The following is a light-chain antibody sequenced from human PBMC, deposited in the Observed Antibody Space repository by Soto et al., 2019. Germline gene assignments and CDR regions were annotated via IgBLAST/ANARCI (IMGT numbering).Light chain of an antibody. J-gene: IGLJ1*01. V-gene: IGLV2-14*01. CDR1: SSDVGGYNY. Sequence: QSALTQPASVSGSPGQSITISCTGTSSDVGGYNYVSWYQQHPGKAPKLMIYEVSNRPSGVSNRFSGSKSGNTASLTISGLLAEDEADYYCSSYTCSSTPYVFGTGTKVTVL. CDR3: SSYTCSSTPYV. CDR2: EVS.